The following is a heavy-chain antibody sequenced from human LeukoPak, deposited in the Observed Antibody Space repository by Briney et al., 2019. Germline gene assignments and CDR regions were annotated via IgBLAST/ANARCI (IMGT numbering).Heavy chain of an antibody. CDR2: IYHSGNT. Sequence: SETLSLTCTVSGHSITSNFYWGWIRQPPGKGLEYLGSIYHSGNTQYNPSLKSRVTISIDTSNNQFSLNLRSVTAADTAVYYCGRVPPRRDYCYSVDCYWSWFDPWGQGTLVTVSS. CDR3: GRVPPRRDYCYSVDCYWSWFDP. J-gene: IGHJ5*02. D-gene: IGHD2/OR15-2a*01. CDR1: GHSITSNFY. V-gene: IGHV4-38-2*02.